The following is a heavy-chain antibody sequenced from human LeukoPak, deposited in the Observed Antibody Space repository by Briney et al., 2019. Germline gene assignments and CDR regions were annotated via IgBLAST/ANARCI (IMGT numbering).Heavy chain of an antibody. Sequence: ASVKVSCTASGYTFTSYYMHWVRQAPGQGLEWMGIINPSGGSTSYAQKFQGRVAMTRDTSTSTVYMELSSLRSEDTAVYYCARDERDGSKQPPRLVYWGQGTLVTVSS. J-gene: IGHJ4*02. CDR1: GYTFTSYY. CDR3: ARDERDGSKQPPRLVY. V-gene: IGHV1-46*01. CDR2: INPSGGST. D-gene: IGHD5-24*01.